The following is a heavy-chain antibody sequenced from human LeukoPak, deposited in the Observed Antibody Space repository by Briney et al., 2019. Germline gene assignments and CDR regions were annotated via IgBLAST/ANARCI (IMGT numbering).Heavy chain of an antibody. J-gene: IGHJ4*02. CDR2: INPNSGGT. CDR3: ASDRPDIVVVPAAPDY. Sequence: ASVKVSCKASGYTFTCYYMHWVRQAPGQGLEWMGWINPNSGGTNYAQKFQGRVTMTRDTSISTAYMELSRLRSDDTAVYYCASDRPDIVVVPAAPDYWGQGTLVTVSS. D-gene: IGHD2-2*01. V-gene: IGHV1-2*02. CDR1: GYTFTCYY.